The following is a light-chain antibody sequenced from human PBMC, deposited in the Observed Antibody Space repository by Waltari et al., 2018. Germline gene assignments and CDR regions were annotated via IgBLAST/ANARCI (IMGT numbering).Light chain of an antibody. CDR3: NSYTRSDTRV. CDR1: SRDVGGYNY. CDR2: EVS. V-gene: IGLV2-14*01. Sequence: QSALTQPASVSGSPGQSITISCTGTSRDVGGYNYVSWYQQHPGKAPKLIIYEVSKRPSGVSSRSSGSKSGNTASLTISGLQAEDEADYYCNSYTRSDTRVFGGGTKLTVL. J-gene: IGLJ3*02.